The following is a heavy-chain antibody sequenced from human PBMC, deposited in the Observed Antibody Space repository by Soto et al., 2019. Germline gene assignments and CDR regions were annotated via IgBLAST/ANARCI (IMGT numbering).Heavy chain of an antibody. J-gene: IGHJ6*02. Sequence: SVKVSCKASGGTFSSYAISWVRQAPGQGLEWMGGIIPIFGTANYAQKFQGRVTITADKSTSTAYMELSSLRSEDTAVYYCARDRGYYGSDDPDYYYGMDVWGQGTTVTVSS. CDR2: IIPIFGTA. CDR1: GGTFSSYA. CDR3: ARDRGYYGSDDPDYYYGMDV. V-gene: IGHV1-69*06. D-gene: IGHD3-10*01.